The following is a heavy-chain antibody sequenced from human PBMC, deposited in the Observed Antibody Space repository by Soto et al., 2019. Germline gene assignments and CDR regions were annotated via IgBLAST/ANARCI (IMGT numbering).Heavy chain of an antibody. CDR3: ARDRSTATMIYYYDSSGYFYFDY. J-gene: IGHJ4*01. D-gene: IGHD3-22*01. V-gene: IGHV1-46*01. Sequence: ASVKVSCKASGYTFTSYYMHWVRQAPGQGLEWMGIINPSGGSTSYAQKFQGRVTMTRDTSTSTVYMELSSLRSEDTAVYYCARDRSTATMIYYYDSSGYFYFDYWGQ. CDR1: GYTFTSYY. CDR2: INPSGGST.